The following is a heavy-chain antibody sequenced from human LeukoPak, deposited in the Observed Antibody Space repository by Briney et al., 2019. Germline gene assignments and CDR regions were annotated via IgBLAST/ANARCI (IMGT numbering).Heavy chain of an antibody. J-gene: IGHJ5*02. CDR2: IWYDGSNK. CDR3: ARFNSSQWFDP. V-gene: IGHV3-33*01. CDR1: GFTFSSYG. D-gene: IGHD6-13*01. Sequence: PGGSLRLSCAASGFTFSSYGMHWVRQAPGKGLEWVAVIWYDGSNKYYADSVKGRFTISKDNSKNTLYLQMNSLRAEDTAVYYCARFNSSQWFDPWGQGTLVTVSS.